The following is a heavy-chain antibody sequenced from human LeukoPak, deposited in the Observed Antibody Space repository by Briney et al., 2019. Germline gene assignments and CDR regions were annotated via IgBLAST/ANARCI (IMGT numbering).Heavy chain of an antibody. J-gene: IGHJ4*02. CDR3: ARLIYGSGSLDFDY. CDR2: IIPIFGTA. D-gene: IGHD3-10*01. Sequence: ALVKVSCKASGGTFSSYAISWVRQAPGQGLEWMGGIIPIFGTANYAQKFQGRVTITADESTSTAYMELSSLRSEDTAVYYCARLIYGSGSLDFDYWGQGTLVTVSS. V-gene: IGHV1-69*13. CDR1: GGTFSSYA.